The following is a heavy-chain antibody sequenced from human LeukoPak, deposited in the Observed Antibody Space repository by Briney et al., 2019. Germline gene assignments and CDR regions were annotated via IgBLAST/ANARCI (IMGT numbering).Heavy chain of an antibody. CDR1: GYTFTSYG. CDR3: ARVAGALSDYYGSGSYYHGAYFDY. Sequence: ASVKVSCKPSGYTFTSYGISWVRQAPGQGLEWMGRINPNSGGTNYAQKFQGRVTMTRDTSISTAYMELSRLRSDDTAVYYCARVAGALSDYYGSGSYYHGAYFDYWGQGTLVTVSS. V-gene: IGHV1-2*06. J-gene: IGHJ4*02. D-gene: IGHD3-10*01. CDR2: INPNSGGT.